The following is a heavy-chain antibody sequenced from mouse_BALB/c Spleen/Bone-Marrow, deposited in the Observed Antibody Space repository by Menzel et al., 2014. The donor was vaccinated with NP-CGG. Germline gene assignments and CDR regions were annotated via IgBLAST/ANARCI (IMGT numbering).Heavy chain of an antibody. CDR2: IDPANGNT. J-gene: IGHJ3*01. D-gene: IGHD2-4*01. CDR3: ASLDDYIY. V-gene: IGHV14-3*02. CDR1: GFNIKDTY. Sequence: VQLQQSGAELVKPGASVKLSCTASGFNIKDTYMHWVKQRPEQGLEWIGRIDPANGNTKYDPKFQGKATITADTSSNTAYLQLNSLTSEDTAVYYCASLDDYIYWGQGTLVTVSA.